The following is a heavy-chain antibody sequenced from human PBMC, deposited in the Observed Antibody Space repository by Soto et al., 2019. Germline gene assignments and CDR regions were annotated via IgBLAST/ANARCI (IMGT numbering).Heavy chain of an antibody. J-gene: IGHJ3*02. V-gene: IGHV3-23*01. Sequence: GGSLTLSCAASGFTFCRYAMSWVHQAPGEGLEWVSAISGSGGSTYYADSVKGRFTISRDNAKNSLYLQMNSLRAEDTALYYCAKDTGYSSGWTDAFDIWGQGAMVTVSS. CDR1: GFTFCRYA. CDR2: ISGSGGST. D-gene: IGHD6-19*01. CDR3: AKDTGYSSGWTDAFDI.